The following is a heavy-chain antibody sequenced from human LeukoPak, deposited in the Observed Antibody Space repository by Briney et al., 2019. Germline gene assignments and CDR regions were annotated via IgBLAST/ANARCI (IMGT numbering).Heavy chain of an antibody. CDR2: IQDDGSEK. V-gene: IGHV3-7*01. CDR1: GFTFSKSW. J-gene: IGHJ4*02. CDR3: ARGGEGYNEACY. D-gene: IGHD1-1*01. Sequence: GGSLRLSCEASGFTFSKSWMTWVRQAPGKGLEWVANIQDDGSEKNYVDSVKGRFTISRGNSKNSLYLQMNGLRAEDTAVYYCARGGEGYNEACYWGQGTLVTVSS.